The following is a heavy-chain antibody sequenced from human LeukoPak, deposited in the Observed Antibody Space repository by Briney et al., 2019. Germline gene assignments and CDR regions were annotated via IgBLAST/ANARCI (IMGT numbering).Heavy chain of an antibody. D-gene: IGHD3-10*01. J-gene: IGHJ6*04. Sequence: PGASVKVSCKASGYTFTSYAMHWVRQAPGQRLEWMGWINAGNGNTKYSQKFQGRVTITRDTSASTAYMELSSLRSGDTAVCYCARDLRYYYGSAYYGMDVWGKGTTVTVSS. CDR3: ARDLRYYYGSAYYGMDV. V-gene: IGHV1-3*01. CDR1: GYTFTSYA. CDR2: INAGNGNT.